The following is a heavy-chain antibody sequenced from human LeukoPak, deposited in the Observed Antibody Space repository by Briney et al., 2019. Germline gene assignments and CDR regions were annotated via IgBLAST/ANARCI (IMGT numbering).Heavy chain of an antibody. CDR1: GYTFTSYY. D-gene: IGHD6-19*01. CDR2: INPSGGST. CDR3: ARVAVAGTFDY. Sequence: ASVKVSCKASGYTFTSYYMHLVRQAPGQGLEWMGIINPSGGSTSYAQKFQGRVTMTRDTSTSTVYMELSSLRSEDTAVYYCARVAVAGTFDYWGQGTLVTVSS. V-gene: IGHV1-46*01. J-gene: IGHJ4*02.